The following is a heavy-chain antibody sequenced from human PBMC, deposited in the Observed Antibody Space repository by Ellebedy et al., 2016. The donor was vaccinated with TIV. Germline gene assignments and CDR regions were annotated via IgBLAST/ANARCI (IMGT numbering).Heavy chain of an antibody. CDR1: GFTFSSYS. J-gene: IGHJ2*01. CDR3: AKDQGHYGDFYWYFDL. CDR2: MGYGTANI. Sequence: GGSLRLSCAASGFTFSSYSMNWVRQSPGKGLEWVAVMGYGTANIYYAASVKGRFTISRDNSKNTLYLQMNSLRAEDTAVYYCAKDQGHYGDFYWYFDLWGRGTLVTVSS. V-gene: IGHV3-33*06. D-gene: IGHD4-17*01.